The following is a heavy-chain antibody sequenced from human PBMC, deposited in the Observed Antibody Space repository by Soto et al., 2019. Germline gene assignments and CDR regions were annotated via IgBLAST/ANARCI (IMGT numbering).Heavy chain of an antibody. CDR1: GYTFTSYG. Sequence: ASVKVSCKASGYTFTSYGISWVRQAPGQGLEWMGWISAYNGNTNYAQKLQGRVTMTTDTSTSTAYMELRSLRSDDTAVYYCARRWSYGPPLYYFDYWGQGTLVTVSS. CDR3: ARRWSYGPPLYYFDY. J-gene: IGHJ4*02. V-gene: IGHV1-18*04. D-gene: IGHD1-26*01. CDR2: ISAYNGNT.